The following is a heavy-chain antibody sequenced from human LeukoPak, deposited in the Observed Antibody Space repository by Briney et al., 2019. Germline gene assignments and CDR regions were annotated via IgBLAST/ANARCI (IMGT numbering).Heavy chain of an antibody. D-gene: IGHD3-9*01. Sequence: GASVKVSCKASGGTFSSYTISWVRQAPGQGLEWMGRIIPILGIANYAQKFQGRVTITADKSTSTAYMELSSPRSEDTAVYYCARAPYDILTGYSLYYFDYWGQGTLVTVSS. CDR3: ARAPYDILTGYSLYYFDY. CDR2: IIPILGIA. J-gene: IGHJ4*02. CDR1: GGTFSSYT. V-gene: IGHV1-69*02.